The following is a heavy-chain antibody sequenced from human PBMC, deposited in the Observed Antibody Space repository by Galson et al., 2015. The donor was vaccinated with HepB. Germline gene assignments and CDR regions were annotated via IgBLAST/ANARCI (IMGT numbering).Heavy chain of an antibody. D-gene: IGHD6-19*01. CDR3: AKVFPEKTDGWYRQALYYFDS. CDR2: ITPSGDNT. Sequence: SLRLSCAASGFTFSYYAMSWVRQAPGKGLEWISAITPSGDNTYSAASMKGRFFISRDNSQNTLFLQMNSLRADAPAIYFCAKVFPEKTDGWYRQALYYFDSWGQGTRVNVSS. V-gene: IGHV3-23*01. J-gene: IGHJ4*02. CDR1: GFTFSYYA.